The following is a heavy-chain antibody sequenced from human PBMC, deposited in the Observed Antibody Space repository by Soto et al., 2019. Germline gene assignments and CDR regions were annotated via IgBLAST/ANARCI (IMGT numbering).Heavy chain of an antibody. CDR1: GFSFTNYW. J-gene: IGHJ5*02. D-gene: IGHD3-9*01. CDR2: IYPGDSDT. Sequence: PGESLKISCKGSGFSFTNYWIGWVRQMPGKGLEWMGDIYPGDSDTRYSPSFQGQVTISADKSISTAYLQWSSLKASDTAMYYCARHGGLYDILTGYPPNNWFDPWGQGTLVTVSS. CDR3: ARHGGLYDILTGYPPNNWFDP. V-gene: IGHV5-51*01.